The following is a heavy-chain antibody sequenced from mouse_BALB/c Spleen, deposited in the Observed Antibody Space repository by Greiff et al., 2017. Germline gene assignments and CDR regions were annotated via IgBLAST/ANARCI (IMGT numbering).Heavy chain of an antibody. D-gene: IGHD1-1*01. CDR1: GYAFSSSW. Sequence: VQLQQSGPELVKPGASVKISCKASGYAFSSSWMNWVKQRPGQGLEWIGRIYPGDGDTNYNGKFKGKATLTADKSSSTAYMQLSSLTSVDSAVYFCARDYGSSYAYWGQGTLVTVSA. CDR3: ARDYGSSYAY. J-gene: IGHJ3*01. V-gene: IGHV1-82*01. CDR2: IYPGDGDT.